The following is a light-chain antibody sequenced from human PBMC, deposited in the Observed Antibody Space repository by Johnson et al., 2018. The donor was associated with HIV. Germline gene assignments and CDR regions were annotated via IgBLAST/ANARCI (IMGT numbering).Light chain of an antibody. CDR1: SSKIGNKY. V-gene: IGLV1-51*01. CDR2: DNN. Sequence: QSVLTQPPSVSSAPGQKVTISCSGSSSKIGNKYVSWYQQFPGTAPKLLIYDNNKRPSGIPDRFSGSKSGTSATLGISGLQSEDEADYYCAAWDDSLNGFYVFGTGTKVTVL. J-gene: IGLJ1*01. CDR3: AAWDDSLNGFYV.